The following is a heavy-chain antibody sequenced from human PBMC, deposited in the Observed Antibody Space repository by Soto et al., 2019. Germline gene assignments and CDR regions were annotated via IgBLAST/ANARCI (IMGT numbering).Heavy chain of an antibody. CDR1: GFTVSSNY. Sequence: PGGSLRLSCAASGFTVSSNYMSWVRQAPGKGLEWVSVIYSGGSTYYADSVKGRFTISRDNSKNTLYLQMNSLRAEDTAVYYCAKDRDCSGGSCYYNYWGQGTLVTVSS. CDR3: AKDRDCSGGSCYYNY. D-gene: IGHD2-15*01. J-gene: IGHJ4*02. CDR2: IYSGGST. V-gene: IGHV3-53*01.